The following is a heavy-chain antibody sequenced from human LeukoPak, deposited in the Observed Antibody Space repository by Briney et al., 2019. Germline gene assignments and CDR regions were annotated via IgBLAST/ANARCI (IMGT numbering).Heavy chain of an antibody. CDR1: GGSISSYY. J-gene: IGHJ4*02. V-gene: IGHV4-59*01. CDR3: ARAYYDFWSGYYDY. D-gene: IGHD3-3*01. Sequence: SETLSLTCTVSGGSISSYYWSWIRQPPGKGLEWIGYIYYSGSTNYNPSLKSRVTISVDTSKNQFSLKLNSVTAADTAVYYCARAYYDFWSGYYDYWGQGTLVTVSS. CDR2: IYYSGST.